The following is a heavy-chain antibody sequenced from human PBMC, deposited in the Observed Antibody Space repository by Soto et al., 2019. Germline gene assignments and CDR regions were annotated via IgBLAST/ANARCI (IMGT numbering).Heavy chain of an antibody. V-gene: IGHV5-10-1*01. CDR2: IDPSDSQT. J-gene: IGHJ4*02. D-gene: IGHD5-18*01. CDR3: ARLTPPDTAMDYYFDY. Sequence: GESLKISCKGSGYSFAGYWIAWVRQKPGKGLEWMGRIDPSDSQTYYSPSFRGHVTISATKSITTVFLQWSSLQASDTAMYYCARLTPPDTAMDYYFDYWGQGTLVTVSS. CDR1: GYSFAGYW.